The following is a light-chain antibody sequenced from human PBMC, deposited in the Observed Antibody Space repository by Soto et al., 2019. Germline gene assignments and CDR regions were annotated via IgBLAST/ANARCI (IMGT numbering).Light chain of an antibody. V-gene: IGLV2-14*01. Sequence: QSARTQPASVSGSPGQSITISCTGTSSDVGSYNYVSWDQQNPAKAPKLRIYKVSDRPSGISSRFSSSKCANTAALHISGIQTEDEADYFCSAYTSSSTQFGTGTKLTVL. CDR3: SAYTSSSTQ. CDR1: SSDVGSYNY. J-gene: IGLJ1*01. CDR2: KVS.